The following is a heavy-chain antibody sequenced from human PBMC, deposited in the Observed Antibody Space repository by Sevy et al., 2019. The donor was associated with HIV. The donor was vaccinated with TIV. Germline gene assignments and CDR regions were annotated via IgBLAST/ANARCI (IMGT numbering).Heavy chain of an antibody. CDR3: ASAGITAGFDY. D-gene: IGHD6-13*01. V-gene: IGHV5-51*01. CDR2: VYPADSDT. J-gene: IGHJ4*02. Sequence: GESLKISCKGSGYSFNNYWIGWVRQLPGKGLEWMGAVYPADSDTRYSPSFQGQVTISDDKSISKAYLQWSSLKASDTAMYYCASAGITAGFDYWGQGTLVTVSS. CDR1: GYSFNNYW.